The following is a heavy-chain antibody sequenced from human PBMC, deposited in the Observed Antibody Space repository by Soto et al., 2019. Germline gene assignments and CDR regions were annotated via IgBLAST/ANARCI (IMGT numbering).Heavy chain of an antibody. CDR1: GYTFTSYA. Sequence: GASVKVSCKASGYTFTSYAMHWVRQAPGQRLEWMGWINAGNGNTKYSQKFQGRVTITRDTSASTAYMELSSLRSEATAVYYCARGVGGWYLGAFDIWGQGTMVTVSS. D-gene: IGHD6-19*01. V-gene: IGHV1-3*01. CDR3: ARGVGGWYLGAFDI. J-gene: IGHJ3*02. CDR2: INAGNGNT.